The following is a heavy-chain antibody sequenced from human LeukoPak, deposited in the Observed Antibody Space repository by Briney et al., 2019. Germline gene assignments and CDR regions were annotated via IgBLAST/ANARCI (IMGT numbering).Heavy chain of an antibody. CDR3: AREVVESSSWHVYYFYYMDV. CDR1: GGSFSGYY. D-gene: IGHD6-13*01. V-gene: IGHV4-34*01. Sequence: SETLSLTCAVYGGSFSGYYWSWIRQPPGKGLEWIGEINHSGSTNYNPSLKSRVTISVDTSKNQFSLKLSSVTAADTAVYYCAREVVESSSWHVYYFYYMDVWGKGTTVTVSS. CDR2: INHSGST. J-gene: IGHJ6*03.